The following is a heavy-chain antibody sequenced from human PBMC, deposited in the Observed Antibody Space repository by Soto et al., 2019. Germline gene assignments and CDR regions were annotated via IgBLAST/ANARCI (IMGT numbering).Heavy chain of an antibody. CDR1: GGSFSGYY. CDR2: INHSGST. V-gene: IGHV4-34*01. Sequence: WETLSLTCAVYGGSFSGYYWSWIRQPPGKGLEWIGEINHSGSTNYNPSLKSRVTISVDTSKNQFSLKLSSVTAADTAVYYCARTVGYYYYGMDVWGQGTTVTVSS. CDR3: ARTVGYYYYGMDV. D-gene: IGHD2-15*01. J-gene: IGHJ6*02.